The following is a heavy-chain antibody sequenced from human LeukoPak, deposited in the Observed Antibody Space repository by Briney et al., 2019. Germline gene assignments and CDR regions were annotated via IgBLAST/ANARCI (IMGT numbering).Heavy chain of an antibody. J-gene: IGHJ4*02. D-gene: IGHD3-10*01. CDR3: AKVAKYYYGSETYYFFDY. CDR2: IKQDGSEK. V-gene: IGHV3-7*01. CDR1: GGSISSYY. Sequence: PSETLSLTCTVSGGSISSYYWSWIRQPPGKGLEWVANIKQDGSEKYYVDSVKGRFTISRDNAKNSLYLQMNSLRVEDTAVYYCAKVAKYYYGSETYYFFDYWGQGTLVTASS.